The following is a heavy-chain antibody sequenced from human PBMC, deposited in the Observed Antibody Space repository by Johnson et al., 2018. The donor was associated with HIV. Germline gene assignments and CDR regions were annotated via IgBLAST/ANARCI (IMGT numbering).Heavy chain of an antibody. D-gene: IGHD1-26*01. CDR3: ARFPPGGNYYFDI. CDR2: IYWNGVRT. CDR1: GFTFDDYG. Sequence: VQLVESGGGLVRPGGSLRLSCAASGFTFDDYGMTWVRQAPGKGLEWVSGIYWNGVRTTYADSVKGRFTISRDNAKNSLYLQMNSLRAEDTAVYYCARFPPGGNYYFDIWGQGTMVTVSS. V-gene: IGHV3-20*04. J-gene: IGHJ3*02.